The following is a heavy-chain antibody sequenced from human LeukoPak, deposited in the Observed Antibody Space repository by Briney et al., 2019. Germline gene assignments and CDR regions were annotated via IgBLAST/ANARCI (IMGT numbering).Heavy chain of an antibody. CDR1: GGSFSGYY. J-gene: IGHJ4*02. CDR3: ARGRGPRITMVRGVPNYFDY. D-gene: IGHD3-10*01. V-gene: IGHV4-34*01. CDR2: INHSGST. Sequence: SETLSLTCAVYGGSFSGYYWSWIRQPPGKGLEWIGEINHSGSTNYNPSLKSRVTISVDTSKNHFSLKLSSVTAADTAVYYCARGRGPRITMVRGVPNYFDYWGQGTLVTVSS.